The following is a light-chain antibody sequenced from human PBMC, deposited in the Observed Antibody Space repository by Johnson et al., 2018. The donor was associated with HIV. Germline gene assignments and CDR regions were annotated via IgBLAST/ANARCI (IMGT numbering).Light chain of an antibody. CDR1: SSNIGNNY. V-gene: IGLV1-51*02. CDR3: GTWDRSLSAAV. Sequence: QLVLTQPPSVSAAPGQKVTISCSGSSSNIGNNYVSWYQQLPGTAPKLLIYENNKRPSRIPDRFSGSKSGTSATLGITGLQTGDEADYYAGTWDRSLSAAVFGTVTKVTVL. CDR2: ENN. J-gene: IGLJ1*01.